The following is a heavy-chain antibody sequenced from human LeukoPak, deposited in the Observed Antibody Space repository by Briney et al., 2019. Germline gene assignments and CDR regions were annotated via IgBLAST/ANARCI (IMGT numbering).Heavy chain of an antibody. Sequence: SVKVSCKASGGTLSRYAISWVRQAPGQGLEWMGGIIPIFGTTNYAQKFQGRVTITADESTSTAYMELSSLRSEDMAVYYCATVGGAVAEYGLGYWGQGTLVTVSS. CDR1: GGTLSRYA. J-gene: IGHJ4*02. D-gene: IGHD6-19*01. CDR3: ATVGGAVAEYGLGY. V-gene: IGHV1-69*13. CDR2: IIPIFGTT.